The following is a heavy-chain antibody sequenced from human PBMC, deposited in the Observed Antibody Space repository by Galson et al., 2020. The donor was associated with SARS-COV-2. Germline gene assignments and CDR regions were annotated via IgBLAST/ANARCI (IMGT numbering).Heavy chain of an antibody. CDR3: ARDRCTRTSCYVWFDP. CDR1: GDSISSGDYY. Sequence: ASETLSLTCTVSGDSISSGDYYWTWIRQPPGKGLEWIGYIDYSGSTYYNPSLKSRVTISVDTSKNQFSLELSSVTAADTAVYYCARDRCTRTSCYVWFDPWGQGTLVTVSS. V-gene: IGHV4-30-4*01. D-gene: IGHD2-2*01. J-gene: IGHJ5*02. CDR2: IDYSGST.